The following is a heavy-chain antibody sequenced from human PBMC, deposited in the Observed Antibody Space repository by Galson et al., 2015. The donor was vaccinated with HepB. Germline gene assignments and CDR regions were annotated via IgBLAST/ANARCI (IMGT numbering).Heavy chain of an antibody. V-gene: IGHV3-33*01. J-gene: IGHJ6*02. Sequence: SLRLSCAASGFTFSSYGMHWVRQAPGKGLEWVAVIWYDGSNKYYADSVKGRFTISRDNSKNTLYLQMNSLRAEDTAVYYCAREGTKWEPRTLQRYYYGMDVWGQGTTVTVSS. CDR1: GFTFSSYG. D-gene: IGHD1-26*01. CDR2: IWYDGSNK. CDR3: AREGTKWEPRTLQRYYYGMDV.